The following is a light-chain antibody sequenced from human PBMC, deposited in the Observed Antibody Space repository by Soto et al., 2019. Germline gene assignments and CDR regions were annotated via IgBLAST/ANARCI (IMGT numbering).Light chain of an antibody. CDR2: DVS. CDR3: RQRTDWPLT. CDR1: QYVYRH. V-gene: IGKV3-11*01. Sequence: EIVLTQSPATLSLSPGERATLSCRASQYVYRHLAWFQQKPGQAPRLVIYDVSNRAAGVPARFSGSGSGTDFTLTIDSLEPEDFAVYYCRQRTDWPLTFGGGTKVEIK. J-gene: IGKJ4*01.